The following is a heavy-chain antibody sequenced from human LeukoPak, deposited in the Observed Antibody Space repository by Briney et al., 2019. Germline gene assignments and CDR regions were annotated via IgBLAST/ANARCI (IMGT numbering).Heavy chain of an antibody. CDR3: ARDNGGDGGNHAH. CDR2: IIPILGIA. Sequence: SVKVSCKASGGTFSSYAISWVRQAPGQGLEWMGRIIPILGIANYAQKFQGRVTITADKSTGTAYMELSSLRSEDTAVYYCARDNGGDGGNHAHWGQGTLVTVSS. V-gene: IGHV1-69*04. J-gene: IGHJ4*02. D-gene: IGHD4-23*01. CDR1: GGTFSSYA.